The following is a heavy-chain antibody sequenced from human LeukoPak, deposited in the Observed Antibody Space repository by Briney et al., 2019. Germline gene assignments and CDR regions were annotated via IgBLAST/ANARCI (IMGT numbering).Heavy chain of an antibody. CDR1: GFTFSNTW. V-gene: IGHV3-15*01. J-gene: IGHJ4*02. CDR2: IKSKVDGATA. Sequence: GGSLRLSCVVSGFTFSNTWMSWVRQAPGKGLEWVGRIKSKVDGATADYGAPVKGRFIISRDDSRNTLTLQMNSLKTEDTAVYYCTTDHRYWGQGTLVTVSS. CDR3: TTDHRY.